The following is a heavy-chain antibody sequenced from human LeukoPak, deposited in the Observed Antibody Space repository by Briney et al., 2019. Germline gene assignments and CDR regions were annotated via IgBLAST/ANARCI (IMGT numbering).Heavy chain of an antibody. D-gene: IGHD6-13*01. V-gene: IGHV3-21*01. J-gene: IGHJ4*02. CDR1: GFTFSGYS. Sequence: GGSLRLSCAASGFTFSGYSLTWVRQAPGKGLEWVSRNSNTGSYTYYLDSVKGRFTISRDNAKNSLYLQMNSLRAEDTAVYYCAREVRIAAAGSDYWGQGTLVTVSS. CDR3: AREVRIAAAGSDY. CDR2: NSNTGSYT.